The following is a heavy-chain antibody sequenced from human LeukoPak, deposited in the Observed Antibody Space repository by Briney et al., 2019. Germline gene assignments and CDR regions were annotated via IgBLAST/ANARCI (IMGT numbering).Heavy chain of an antibody. CDR3: ARSIQYHNWFDP. Sequence: SQTLSLTCTVSGGSISSYYWSCIRRPAGEGVEWIGRIYTSGSPNYHPSLKSRVPMSVETSKNQFSLKLSSVTAADTAVYYCARSIQYHNWFDPWGQGTLVTVSS. V-gene: IGHV4-4*07. CDR2: IYTSGSP. CDR1: GGSISSYY. D-gene: IGHD2-2*01. J-gene: IGHJ5*02.